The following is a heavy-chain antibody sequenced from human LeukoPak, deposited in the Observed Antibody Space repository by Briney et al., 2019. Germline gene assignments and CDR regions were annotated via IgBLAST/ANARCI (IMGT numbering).Heavy chain of an antibody. V-gene: IGHV4-34*01. CDR2: INHSGST. CDR1: GGSFSGYY. Sequence: PSETLSLTCAVYGGSFSGYYWSWIRQPPGKGLEWIGEINHSGSTNYNPSLKSRVTISVDTSKNQFSLKLSSVTAADAAVYYCARTRWQLVDYWGQGTLVTVSS. J-gene: IGHJ4*02. D-gene: IGHD6-6*01. CDR3: ARTRWQLVDY.